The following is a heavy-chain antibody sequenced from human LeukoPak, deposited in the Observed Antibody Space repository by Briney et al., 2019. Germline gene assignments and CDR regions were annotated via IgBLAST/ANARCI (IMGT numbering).Heavy chain of an antibody. V-gene: IGHV1-18*01. CDR1: GYTFTSYG. CDR3: ARDRGYRGRWDY. CDR2: ISVYNGNT. D-gene: IGHD5-18*01. J-gene: IGHJ4*02. Sequence: GASVKVSCKASGYTFTSYGISWVRQAPGQGLEWMGWISVYNGNTKYAQKLQGRVTMTTETSTSTVYMELRSLRSDDTAVYYCARDRGYRGRWDYWGQGTPVTVSS.